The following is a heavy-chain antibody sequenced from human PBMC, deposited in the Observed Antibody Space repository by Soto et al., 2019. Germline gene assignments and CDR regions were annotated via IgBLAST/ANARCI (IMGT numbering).Heavy chain of an antibody. J-gene: IGHJ6*02. CDR1: GYTFTSYY. D-gene: IGHD3-16*01. CDR2: INPSGGST. V-gene: IGHV1-46*01. CDR3: ARDSSTLGAGYYYGMDV. Sequence: ASVKVSCKASGYTFTSYYMHWVRQAPGQGLEWMGIINPSGGSTSYAQKFQGRVTMTRDTSTSTVYMELSSLRSEDTAVYYCARDSSTLGAGYYYGMDVWGQGTTVTVS.